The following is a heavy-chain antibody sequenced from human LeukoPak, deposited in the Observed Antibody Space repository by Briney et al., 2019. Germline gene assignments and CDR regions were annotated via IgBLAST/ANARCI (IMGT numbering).Heavy chain of an antibody. J-gene: IGHJ6*03. Sequence: SETLSLTCTVSGGSITTSTYYWGWIRQPPGKGLEWIASIYYSGTSYYNPSLKSRVTISMDTSKKQFSLKMSFVTAADTAVFYCARVERGYSGYDEDYFYYYFMDVWGKGTTVTVSS. CDR1: GGSITTSTYY. CDR2: IYYSGTS. V-gene: IGHV4-39*07. CDR3: ARVERGYSGYDEDYFYYYFMDV. D-gene: IGHD5-12*01.